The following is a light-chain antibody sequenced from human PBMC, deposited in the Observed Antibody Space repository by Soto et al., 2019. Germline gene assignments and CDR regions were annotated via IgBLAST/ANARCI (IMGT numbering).Light chain of an antibody. CDR3: HQYENWPKT. V-gene: IGKV3-15*01. CDR1: QSISRN. Sequence: EIVLTQSPGTLSLSPGERATLSFRASQSISRNLAWFQQKPGQAPSLLIFGASTRAAGIPARFSGSGSGTEFSLTISGLQSEDFAVYFCHQYENWPKTFGQGTKVDIK. J-gene: IGKJ1*01. CDR2: GAS.